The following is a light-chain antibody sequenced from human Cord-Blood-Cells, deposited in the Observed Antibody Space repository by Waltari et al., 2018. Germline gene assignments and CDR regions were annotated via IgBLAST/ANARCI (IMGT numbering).Light chain of an antibody. V-gene: IGLV2-8*01. CDR2: EVS. Sequence: QSALTQPPSASGSPGQSVTISCTGTSSDVGGYNYVSWYQQHPRKAPKLMIYEVSKRPSGVPDRFSGSKSGNTASLTISGLQAEEEADYYCSSYAGSNNWDVVFGGGTKLTVL. CDR3: SSYAGSNNWDVV. J-gene: IGLJ2*01. CDR1: SSDVGGYNY.